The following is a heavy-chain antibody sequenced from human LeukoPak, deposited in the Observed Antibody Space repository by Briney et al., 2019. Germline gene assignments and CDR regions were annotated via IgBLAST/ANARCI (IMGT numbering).Heavy chain of an antibody. J-gene: IGHJ6*02. Sequence: GGSLRLSCAASGFTFSSYGMHWVRQAPGKGLEWVAVIWYDGSNKYYADSVKGRFTISRDNSRNTLYLQMNSLRAEDTAVYYCARETQLTYYYGMDVWGQGTTVTVSS. V-gene: IGHV3-33*01. CDR2: IWYDGSNK. CDR3: ARETQLTYYYGMDV. CDR1: GFTFSSYG. D-gene: IGHD4/OR15-4a*01.